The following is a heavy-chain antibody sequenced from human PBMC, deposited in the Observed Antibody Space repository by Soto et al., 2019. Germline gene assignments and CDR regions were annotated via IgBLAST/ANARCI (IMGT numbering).Heavy chain of an antibody. CDR3: ARFRRGSSWGYYYYGMDV. D-gene: IGHD6-13*01. CDR2: IYSGGST. Sequence: EVQLVESGGGLVQPGGSLRLSCAASGFTVSSNYMSRVRQAPGKGLEWVSVIYSGGSTYYADSVKGRFTISRDNSKNTLYLQMNSLRAEDTAVYYCARFRRGSSWGYYYYGMDVWGQGTTVTVSS. J-gene: IGHJ6*02. CDR1: GFTVSSNY. V-gene: IGHV3-66*01.